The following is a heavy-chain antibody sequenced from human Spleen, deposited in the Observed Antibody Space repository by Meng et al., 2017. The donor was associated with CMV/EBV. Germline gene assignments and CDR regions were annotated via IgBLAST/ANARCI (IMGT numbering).Heavy chain of an antibody. CDR2: INPRGGGT. Sequence: AAVKVSCKASGYTFTRNYMHWVRQAPRQSLEWMGIINPRGGGTNYAQGFKGRVTMTWDKSMSTFYMELNSLKSEDTAVYYCARGTGSSQYYLDYWGPVTLVTVSS. D-gene: IGHD3-10*01. CDR1: GYTFTRNY. CDR3: ARGTGSSQYYLDY. J-gene: IGHJ4*02. V-gene: IGHV1-46*01.